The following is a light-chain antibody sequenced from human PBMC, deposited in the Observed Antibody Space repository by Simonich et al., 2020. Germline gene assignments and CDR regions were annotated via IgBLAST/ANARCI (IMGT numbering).Light chain of an antibody. J-gene: IGLJ2*01. CDR2: EGS. CDR1: SSEVGRYNL. CDR3: QSYDSSLSGVV. V-gene: IGLV2-14*02. Sequence: QSALTQPASVSGSPGQSITISCTGTSSEVGRYNLVSWYQQHPGKAPNLMIYEGSKRPSGGPDRFSGSKSGTSASLAITGLQAEDEADYYCQSYDSSLSGVVFGGGTKLTVL.